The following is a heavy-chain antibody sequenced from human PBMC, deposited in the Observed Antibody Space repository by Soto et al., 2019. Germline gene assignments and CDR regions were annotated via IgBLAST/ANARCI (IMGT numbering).Heavy chain of an antibody. V-gene: IGHV1-8*01. D-gene: IGHD3-3*01. Sequence: ASVKVSCKASGYTFTSYDINWVRQATGQGLEWMGWMNPNSGDTGYAEKFQGRVTMTRNTAINTAYMELSSLTSEDTAVYYCARGREQDFWSGLNWFDPWGQGTMVTVSA. CDR1: GYTFTSYD. CDR2: MNPNSGDT. J-gene: IGHJ5*02. CDR3: ARGREQDFWSGLNWFDP.